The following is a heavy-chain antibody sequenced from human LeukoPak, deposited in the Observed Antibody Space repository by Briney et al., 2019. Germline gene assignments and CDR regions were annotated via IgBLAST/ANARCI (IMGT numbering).Heavy chain of an antibody. CDR1: GGTFSSYA. CDR3: AKGGGGYSYGYFDY. Sequence: SCKASGGTFSSYAMSWVRQAPGKGLEWVSAISGSGGSTYYADSVKGRFTISRDNSKNTLYLQMNSLRAEDTAVYYCAKGGGGYSYGYFDYWGQGTLVTVSS. V-gene: IGHV3-23*01. D-gene: IGHD5-18*01. J-gene: IGHJ4*02. CDR2: ISGSGGST.